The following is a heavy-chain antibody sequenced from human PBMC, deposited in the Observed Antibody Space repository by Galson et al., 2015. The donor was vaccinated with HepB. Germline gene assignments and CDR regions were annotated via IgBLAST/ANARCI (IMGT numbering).Heavy chain of an antibody. CDR2: ISSSSSYI. Sequence: SLRLSCAASGFTFSSYSMNWVRQAPGKGLEWVSSISSSSSYIYYADSVKGRFTISRDNAKNSLYLQMNSRRAEDTAVYYCARAGNSRTGYYSYSYYYGMDVWGQGTTVTVSS. CDR1: GFTFSSYS. CDR3: ARAGNSRTGYYSYSYYYGMDV. D-gene: IGHD3/OR15-3a*01. V-gene: IGHV3-21*01. J-gene: IGHJ6*02.